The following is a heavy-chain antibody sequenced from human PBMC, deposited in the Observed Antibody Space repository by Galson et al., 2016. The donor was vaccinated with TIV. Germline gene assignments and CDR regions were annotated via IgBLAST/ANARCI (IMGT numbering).Heavy chain of an antibody. CDR3: ARGCGSYSCYLDV. V-gene: IGHV3-11*04. J-gene: IGHJ6*03. CDR1: GFTFSDYY. Sequence: SLRLSCAASGFTFSDYYMSWIRQAPGKGLEWLSYIDSSGVNILYADSVKGRFTISRDNAKNSLFLQMNTLRAEDTAVYYCARGCGSYSCYLDVWGRGTTVTVSS. D-gene: IGHD1-26*01. CDR2: IDSSGVNI.